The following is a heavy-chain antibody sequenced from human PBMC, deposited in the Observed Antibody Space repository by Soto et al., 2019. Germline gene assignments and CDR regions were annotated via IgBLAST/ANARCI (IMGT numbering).Heavy chain of an antibody. Sequence: QVQLQESGPGLVKPSQTLSLTCTVSGGSISSGGDYWSWLRQHPGEGLEWIGYIYQSGNTDYNPSLESRVSMSVDTSKNQFSLKLTSVTAADTAVYYCARQRFCSSTSCSGRGIMWLDPWGRGTLVTVSS. CDR1: GGSISSGGDY. V-gene: IGHV4-31*03. CDR2: IYQSGNT. CDR3: ARQRFCSSTSCSGRGIMWLDP. D-gene: IGHD2-2*01. J-gene: IGHJ5*02.